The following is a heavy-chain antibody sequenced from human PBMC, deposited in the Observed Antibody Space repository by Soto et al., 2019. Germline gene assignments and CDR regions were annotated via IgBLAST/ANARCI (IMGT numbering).Heavy chain of an antibody. CDR1: GFTFDDYA. CDR3: ARDPGQGAMVTY. V-gene: IGHV3-9*01. CDR2: ISWNSGSI. J-gene: IGHJ4*02. D-gene: IGHD5-18*01. Sequence: PGGSLRLSCAASGFTFDDYAMHWVRQAPGKGLEWVSGISWNSGSIGYADSVKGRFTISRDNAKNTLYLQMNSLRAEDTAVYYFARDPGQGAMVTYWGQGTLVTVSS.